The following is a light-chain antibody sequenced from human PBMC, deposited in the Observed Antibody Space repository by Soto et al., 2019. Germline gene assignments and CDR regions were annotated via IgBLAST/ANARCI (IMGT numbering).Light chain of an antibody. CDR1: QDVSRS. CDR3: QQLERYPST. V-gene: IGKV1-9*01. Sequence: DTQLTQSPSFLSASVGDRVTIACRASQDVSRSVGWYQQKPGTAPKLLISAASTLNSGVPSRFSGSGSGTDFTLTISSLQPEDFATYYCQQLERYPSTFGGGTKVEIK. CDR2: AAS. J-gene: IGKJ4*01.